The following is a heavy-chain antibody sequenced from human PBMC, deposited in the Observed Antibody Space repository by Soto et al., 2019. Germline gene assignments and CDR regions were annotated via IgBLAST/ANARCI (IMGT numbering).Heavy chain of an antibody. CDR2: IKQDGSEE. J-gene: IGHJ6*02. V-gene: IGHV3-7*01. Sequence: EVQLVESGGGLVQPGGSLRLSCVDSGFTFSSYWMSWVRQAPVKGLEWVGNIKQDGSEENYVDSVKGRFTISRDNAKNSMYMQMNSLRAEDTAVYYCARIEASGRGWDVWGQGTTVVVSS. CDR3: ARIEASGRGWDV. CDR1: GFTFSSYW. D-gene: IGHD3-10*01.